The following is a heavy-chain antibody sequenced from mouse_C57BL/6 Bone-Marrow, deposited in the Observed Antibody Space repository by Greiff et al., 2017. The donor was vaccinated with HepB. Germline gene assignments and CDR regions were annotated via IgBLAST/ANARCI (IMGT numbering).Heavy chain of an antibody. CDR3: ARFGGLLSLPLHFDV. CDR1: GYSITSDY. CDR2: ISYSGST. V-gene: IGHV3-8*01. J-gene: IGHJ1*03. Sequence: EVKLMESGPGLAKPSQTLSLTCSVTGYSITSDYWNWIRKFPGNKLEYMGYISYSGSTYYNPSLKSRISITRDTSKNQYYLQLNSVTTEDTATYYCARFGGLLSLPLHFDVWGTGTTVTVSS. D-gene: IGHD2-10*01.